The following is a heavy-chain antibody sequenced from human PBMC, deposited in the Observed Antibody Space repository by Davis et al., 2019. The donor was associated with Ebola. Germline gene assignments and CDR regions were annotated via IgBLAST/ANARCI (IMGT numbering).Heavy chain of an antibody. CDR2: IYYSGST. J-gene: IGHJ3*02. CDR3: ARVGGLGSSYLEAFDI. D-gene: IGHD1-26*01. Sequence: MPSETLSLTCSVSGGSINTNYWSWIRQPPGKGLEWIGYIYYSGSTNYNPSLKSRVTISLDAPKDQFSLRLTSVTAADTAVYFCARVGGLGSSYLEAFDIWGQGTMVTVFS. V-gene: IGHV4-59*01. CDR1: GGSINTNY.